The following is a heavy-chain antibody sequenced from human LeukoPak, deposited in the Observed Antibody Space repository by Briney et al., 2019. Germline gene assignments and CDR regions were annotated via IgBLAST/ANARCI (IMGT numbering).Heavy chain of an antibody. CDR1: GFTFSSYA. CDR2: ISYDGSNK. J-gene: IGHJ4*02. Sequence: GRSLRLSCAASGFTFSSYAMHWVRQAPGKGLEWVAVISYDGSNKYYADSVKGRFTISRDNSKNTLYLQMNSPRAEDTAVYYCASPDSSSWTPIDYWGQGTLVTVSS. V-gene: IGHV3-30-3*01. CDR3: ASPDSSSWTPIDY. D-gene: IGHD6-13*01.